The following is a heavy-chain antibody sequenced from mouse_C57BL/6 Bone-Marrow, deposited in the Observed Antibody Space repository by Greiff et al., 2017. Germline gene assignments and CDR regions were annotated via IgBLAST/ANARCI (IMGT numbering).Heavy chain of an antibody. CDR3: ARSAQAYYAMDY. CDR1: GYTFTSYG. V-gene: IGHV1-81*01. CDR2: IYPRSGNT. Sequence: LVESGAELARPGASVKLSCKASGYTFTSYGISWVKQRTGQGLEWIGEIYPRSGNTYYNEKFKGKATLTADKSSSTAYMELRSLTSEDSAVYFCARSAQAYYAMDYWGQGTSVTVSS. D-gene: IGHD3-2*02. J-gene: IGHJ4*01.